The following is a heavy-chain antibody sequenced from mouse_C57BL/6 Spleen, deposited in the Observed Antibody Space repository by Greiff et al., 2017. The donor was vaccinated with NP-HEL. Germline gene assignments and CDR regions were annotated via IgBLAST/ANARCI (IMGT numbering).Heavy chain of an antibody. D-gene: IGHD2-2*01. CDR1: GYAFSSSW. J-gene: IGHJ4*01. CDR2: IYPGDGDT. CDR3: ARDMNGLGYDDAMDY. V-gene: IGHV1-82*01. Sequence: VQLQQSGPELVKPGASVKISCKASGYAFSSSWMNWVKQRPGKGLEWIGRIYPGDGDTNYNGKFKGKATLTADKSSSTAYMQLSSLTSEDSAVYFCARDMNGLGYDDAMDYWGQGTSVTVSS.